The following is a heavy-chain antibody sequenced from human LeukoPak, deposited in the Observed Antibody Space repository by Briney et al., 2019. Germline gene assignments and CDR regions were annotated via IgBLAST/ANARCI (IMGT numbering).Heavy chain of an antibody. CDR2: IYYSGST. V-gene: IGHV4-59*08. Sequence: KASETLSLTCTVSGGSISSYYWSWIRQPPGKGLEWIGYIYYSGSTNYNPSLKSRVTISVDTSKNQFSLKLSSVTAADTAVYYCARGSVAGPPGDYWGQGTLVTVSS. CDR1: GGSISSYY. CDR3: ARGSVAGPPGDY. D-gene: IGHD6-19*01. J-gene: IGHJ4*02.